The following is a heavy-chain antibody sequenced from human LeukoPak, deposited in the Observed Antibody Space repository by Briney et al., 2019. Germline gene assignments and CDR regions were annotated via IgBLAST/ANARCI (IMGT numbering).Heavy chain of an antibody. Sequence: PGGSLRLSCAASGFTFSSYWMTWVRQAPGKGLEWVASIKQDGSEKYYVDSVKGRFTISRDNAENSLYLQMNSLRAEDTAVYYCARGVFSFDYWGQGTLVTVSS. CDR2: IKQDGSEK. CDR3: ARGVFSFDY. V-gene: IGHV3-7*01. J-gene: IGHJ4*02. CDR1: GFTFSSYW. D-gene: IGHD6-13*01.